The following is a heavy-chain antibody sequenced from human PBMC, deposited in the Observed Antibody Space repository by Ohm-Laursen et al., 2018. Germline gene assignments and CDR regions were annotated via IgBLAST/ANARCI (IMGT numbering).Heavy chain of an antibody. V-gene: IGHV3-21*01. D-gene: IGHD4-23*01. Sequence: SLRLSCAASGFTFSSYSMNWVRQAPGKGLEWVSSISGSTTYIYYADSVKGRFTISRDNAKNSLYLQMNSLRAEDTAVYYCARDAYGGNSRWSDPWGQGTLVTVSS. CDR2: ISGSTTYI. J-gene: IGHJ5*02. CDR3: ARDAYGGNSRWSDP. CDR1: GFTFSSYS.